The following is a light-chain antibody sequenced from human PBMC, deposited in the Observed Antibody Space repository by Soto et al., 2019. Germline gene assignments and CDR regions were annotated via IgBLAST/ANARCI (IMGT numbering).Light chain of an antibody. CDR2: DTN. J-gene: IGLJ2*01. V-gene: IGLV1-44*01. CDR1: SSNIGLND. CDR3: AAWDDSLNGAV. Sequence: QSVLTQPPSESGTPGQTVTISWSGSSSNIGLNDVHWYRQLSGTSPQILIYDTNQQATGVPDRFSGSRSGTSASLAIHGLQSEDEADYHCAAWDDSLNGAVFGGGTKVTVL.